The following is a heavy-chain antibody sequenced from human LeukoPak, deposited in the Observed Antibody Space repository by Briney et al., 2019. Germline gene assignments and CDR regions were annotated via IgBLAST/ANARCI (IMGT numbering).Heavy chain of an antibody. D-gene: IGHD2-2*02. V-gene: IGHV3-74*01. CDR3: ARESIRQPLDR. Sequence: PGGSLRLSCTASGFTFGNYAMHWVRQAPGKGLVRVSRLYTDGSYTTYADSVKGRSTISRDNAKSTLYLQMDSLRVDDTAVYYCARESIRQPLDRWGQGTLVTVSS. J-gene: IGHJ5*02. CDR1: GFTFGNYA. CDR2: LYTDGSYT.